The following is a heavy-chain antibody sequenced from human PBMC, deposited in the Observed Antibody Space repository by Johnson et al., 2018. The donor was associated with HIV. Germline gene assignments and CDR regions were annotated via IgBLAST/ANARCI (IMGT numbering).Heavy chain of an antibody. CDR2: ISYDGSNT. CDR1: GFTFSSYA. CDR3: ARGRYGRMTTVAAAAFDI. V-gene: IGHV3-30-3*01. J-gene: IGHJ3*02. Sequence: QMLLVESGGGVVQPGRSLRLSCAASGFTFSSYAMHWVRQAPGKGLEWVAVISYDGSNTYYADSVKGRFTISRDNAKNSLYLQMNSLRAEDTALYYCARGRYGRMTTVAAAAFDIWGQGTLVIVSS. D-gene: IGHD4-23*01.